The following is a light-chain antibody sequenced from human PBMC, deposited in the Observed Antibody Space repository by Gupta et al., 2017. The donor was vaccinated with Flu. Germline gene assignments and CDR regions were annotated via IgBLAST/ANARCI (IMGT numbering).Light chain of an antibody. J-gene: IGKJ1*01. Sequence: PGKAPKLLIYKASGLENGVPSRFSGSGSGTIFTLTITGLQRDDSATYFCQQYFSYRTFGQGTKVEIK. V-gene: IGKV1-5*03. CDR3: QQYFSYRT. CDR2: KAS.